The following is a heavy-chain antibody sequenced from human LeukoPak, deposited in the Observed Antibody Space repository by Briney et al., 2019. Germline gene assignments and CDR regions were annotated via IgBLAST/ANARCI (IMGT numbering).Heavy chain of an antibody. CDR1: GFTFSSYA. V-gene: IGHV3-23*01. CDR3: ARVAGYCSTTSCYGYYFDS. Sequence: PGGSLRLSCAASGFTFSSYAMSWVRQAPGKGLEWVSGLSGSGDDTYHADSVKGRFTISRDNAKNSLYLQMNSLRAEDTAVYYCARVAGYCSTTSCYGYYFDSWGQGTLVTVSS. J-gene: IGHJ4*02. D-gene: IGHD2-2*01. CDR2: LSGSGDDT.